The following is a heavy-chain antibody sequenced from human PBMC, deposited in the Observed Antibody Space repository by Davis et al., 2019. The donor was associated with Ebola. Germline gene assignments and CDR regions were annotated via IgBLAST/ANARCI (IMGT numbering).Heavy chain of an antibody. Sequence: PSETLSLTCTVSGGSISSSRYYLVWFRHPPGKGLEWIGSIYYSVSTYYNPSLKSRVTISVDTSKNQFSLKLSSVTAADTAVYYCARFSSSGGEWDYYYMDVWGKGTTVTVSS. V-gene: IGHV4-39*07. CDR3: ARFSSSGGEWDYYYMDV. D-gene: IGHD6-6*01. CDR1: GGSISSSRYY. CDR2: IYYSVST. J-gene: IGHJ6*03.